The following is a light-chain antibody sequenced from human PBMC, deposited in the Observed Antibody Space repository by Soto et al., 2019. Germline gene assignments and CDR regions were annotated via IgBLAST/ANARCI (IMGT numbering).Light chain of an antibody. CDR2: GAS. Sequence: EIVMTQSPATLSVSPGERATLSCRASQSVSSKLAWYQQKPGQAPRLLMYGASTRATDIPARFSGSGSGTEFTLTITGLQSEDFAVYYCQQYNGWPWTFGLGTKVDIK. J-gene: IGKJ1*01. CDR1: QSVSSK. V-gene: IGKV3-15*01. CDR3: QQYNGWPWT.